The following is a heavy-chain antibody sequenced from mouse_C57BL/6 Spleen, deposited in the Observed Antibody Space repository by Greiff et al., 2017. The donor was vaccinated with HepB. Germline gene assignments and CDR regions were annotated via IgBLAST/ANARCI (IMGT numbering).Heavy chain of an antibody. D-gene: IGHD3-3*01. J-gene: IGHJ1*03. CDR2: INPSNGGT. CDR3: ARRRGREDWYFDV. Sequence: VQLQQPGTELVKPGASVKLSCKASGYTFTSYWMHWVKQRPGQGLEWIGNINPSNGGTNYNEKFKSKATLTVDKSASTAYMQLSSLTSEDSAVYYCARRRGREDWYFDVWGTGTTVTVSS. V-gene: IGHV1-53*01. CDR1: GYTFTSYW.